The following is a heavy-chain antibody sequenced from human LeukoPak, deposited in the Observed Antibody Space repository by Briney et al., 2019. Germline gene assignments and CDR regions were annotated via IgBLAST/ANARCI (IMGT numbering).Heavy chain of an antibody. CDR3: ATQYYDFWSGLAGGYYYYGMDV. D-gene: IGHD3-3*01. Sequence: SETLSLTCTVSGGSISSYYWSWIRQPPEKGLEWIGYIYYSGSTNYNPSLKSRVTISVDTSKNQFSLKLSSVTAADTAVYYCATQYYDFWSGLAGGYYYYGMDVWGQGTTVTVSS. J-gene: IGHJ6*02. CDR2: IYYSGST. CDR1: GGSISSYY. V-gene: IGHV4-59*01.